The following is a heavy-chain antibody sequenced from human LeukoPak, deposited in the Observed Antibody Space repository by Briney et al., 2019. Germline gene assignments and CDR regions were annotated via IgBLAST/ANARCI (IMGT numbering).Heavy chain of an antibody. V-gene: IGHV3-23*01. CDR3: ARGLGTVNDAFDI. CDR1: ALPFSTYA. D-gene: IGHD4-17*01. Sequence: GGSLRLSCAASALPFSTYAMNWVRQAPEQGMEWVSGIGASGSSTDYGDPVKGRFTISRDNSKTTLFLQMNSLRAEDTAVYYCARGLGTVNDAFDIWGQGTMVTVSS. CDR2: IGASGSST. J-gene: IGHJ3*02.